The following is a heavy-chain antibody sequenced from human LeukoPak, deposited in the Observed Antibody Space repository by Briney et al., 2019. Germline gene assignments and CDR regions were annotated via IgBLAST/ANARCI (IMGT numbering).Heavy chain of an antibody. Sequence: PSETLSLTCSVSGYSISSGYYWGWIRQPPGEGLEWIASMYHGGSTFYNPSLRSRVTISIDTPKNQFSLKLSSVTAADTAVYYCARVMTTATTWAFDVWGQGTMVTVSS. D-gene: IGHD4-17*01. J-gene: IGHJ3*01. V-gene: IGHV4-38-2*02. CDR2: MYHGGST. CDR3: ARVMTTATTWAFDV. CDR1: GYSISSGYY.